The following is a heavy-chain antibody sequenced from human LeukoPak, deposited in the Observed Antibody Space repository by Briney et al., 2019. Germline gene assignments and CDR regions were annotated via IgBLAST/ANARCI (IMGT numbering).Heavy chain of an antibody. V-gene: IGHV1-2*06. CDR1: GYTFTGYY. CDR2: ITPNSGGT. J-gene: IGHJ4*02. Sequence: ASVKVSCKASGYTFTGYYMHWVRQAPGQGIEWMGRITPNSGGTNYAQKFQGRVIMTRDTSITTAYMELSRLRSDDTAVYYCARGTTVIQTLDYWGQGTLVTVSS. CDR3: ARGTTVIQTLDY. D-gene: IGHD4-17*01.